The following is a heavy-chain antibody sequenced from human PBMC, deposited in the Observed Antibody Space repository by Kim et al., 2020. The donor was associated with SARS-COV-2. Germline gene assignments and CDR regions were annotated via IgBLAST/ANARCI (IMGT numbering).Heavy chain of an antibody. CDR1: GFTLSHYW. CDR3: ERDLSGSQDM. D-gene: IGHD1-26*01. Sequence: GGSLRLSCAASGFTLSHYWMHWVRQAPGKGLVWVSRINTDGRRTANADFVEGRFIISRDNARNTLYRQMNSLRVEDTAVYYCERDLSGSQDMWGQGTMVTVSS. CDR2: INTDGRRT. V-gene: IGHV3-74*01. J-gene: IGHJ3*02.